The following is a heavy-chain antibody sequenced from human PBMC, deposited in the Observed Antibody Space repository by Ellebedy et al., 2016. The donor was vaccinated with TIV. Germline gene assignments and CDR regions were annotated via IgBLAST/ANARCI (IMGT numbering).Heavy chain of an antibody. Sequence: SVKVSCXASGGTFSSYAISWVRQAPGQGLEWMGGIIPIFGTANYAQKFQGRVTITADESTSTAYMELSSLRSEDTAVYYCASFYSSGWYALAFDYWGQGTLVTVSS. V-gene: IGHV1-69*13. CDR3: ASFYSSGWYALAFDY. CDR2: IIPIFGTA. J-gene: IGHJ4*02. CDR1: GGTFSSYA. D-gene: IGHD6-19*01.